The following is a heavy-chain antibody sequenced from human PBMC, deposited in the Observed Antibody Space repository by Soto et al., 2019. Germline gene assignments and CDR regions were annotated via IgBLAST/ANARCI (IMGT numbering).Heavy chain of an antibody. CDR2: ISSSTTYI. CDR3: ARSAQYYDFLTGYYRPDYYYAMDV. J-gene: IGHJ6*02. Sequence: GGSLRLSCAASGFTFSTYSMNWVRQAPGKGLEWVSSISSSTTYIYYADSLRGRFTISRDNAKNSLFLQMNSLRAEDTAVYYCARSAQYYDFLTGYYRPDYYYAMDVRGQGTTVTVSS. CDR1: GFTFSTYS. D-gene: IGHD3-9*01. V-gene: IGHV3-21*01.